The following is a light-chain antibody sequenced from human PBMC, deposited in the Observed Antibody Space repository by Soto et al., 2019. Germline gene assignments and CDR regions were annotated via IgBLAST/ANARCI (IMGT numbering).Light chain of an antibody. V-gene: IGKV3D-20*01. CDR1: QSVRSSY. Sequence: EIVLTQSPATLSLSPGERATLSCGASQSVRSSYLAWYQQKPGLAPRLLIFDASSRATGIPDWFSGSGSGTDFTLTISRLEPEDFAVYYCHQYGNSPRTFGQGTRVEI. CDR3: HQYGNSPRT. CDR2: DAS. J-gene: IGKJ1*01.